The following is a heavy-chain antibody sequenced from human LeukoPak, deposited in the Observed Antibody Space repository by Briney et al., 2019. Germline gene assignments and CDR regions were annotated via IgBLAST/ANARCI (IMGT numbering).Heavy chain of an antibody. Sequence: GESLRLSCAASGFTFSSFGMSWVRQAPGKGLEWVSAISVSGDSTNYADSVKGRFTISRDNSKNTLYLQMNSLRAEDTAVYYCAKVFFMDYWGQGTLVTVSS. J-gene: IGHJ4*02. D-gene: IGHD2-8*01. V-gene: IGHV3-23*01. CDR1: GFTFSSFG. CDR2: ISVSGDST. CDR3: AKVFFMDY.